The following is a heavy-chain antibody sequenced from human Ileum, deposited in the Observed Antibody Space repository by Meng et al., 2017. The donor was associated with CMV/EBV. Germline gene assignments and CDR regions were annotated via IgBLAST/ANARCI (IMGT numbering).Heavy chain of an antibody. D-gene: IGHD5-24*01. CDR3: SRGADAYKSGRS. J-gene: IGHJ5*02. CDR2: IHPSGST. Sequence: QAQLTHWGAGLLNPYDTHALTCGGYGWSFSNYYLSWIRQSPGKGLEWIGEIHPSGSTYYNPSLNSRVTMSVDTSKNQFSLNLRSVTAADTAVYYCSRGADAYKSGRSWGQGTLVTVSS. CDR1: GWSFSNYY. V-gene: IGHV4-34*01.